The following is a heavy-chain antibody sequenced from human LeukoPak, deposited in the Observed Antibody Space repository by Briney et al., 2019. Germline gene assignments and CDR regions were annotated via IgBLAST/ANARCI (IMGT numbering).Heavy chain of an antibody. CDR2: IIPILGIA. V-gene: IGHV1-69*04. CDR3: ARDIVVVPAAIGWYFDL. CDR1: GYTFTSYG. Sequence: ASVKVSCKASGYTFTSYGISWVRQAPGQGLEWMGRIIPILGIANYAQKFQGRVTITADKSTSTAYMELSSLRSEDTAVYYCARDIVVVPAAIGWYFDLWGRGTLVTVSS. J-gene: IGHJ2*01. D-gene: IGHD2-2*02.